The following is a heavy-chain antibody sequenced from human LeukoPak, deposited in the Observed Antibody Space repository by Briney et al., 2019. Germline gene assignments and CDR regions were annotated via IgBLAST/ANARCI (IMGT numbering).Heavy chain of an antibody. CDR3: ATRWGGRRGALVNDAFDI. Sequence: GASVKVSCKASGYTFTVYYIHWVRQAPGQGLEWMGWIDPNSGGTNYAQKFQGRVTMTRDTSINTAYMELSRLRSEDTAVYYCATRWGGRRGALVNDAFDIWGQGTMVTVSS. D-gene: IGHD3-16*01. V-gene: IGHV1-2*02. CDR2: IDPNSGGT. CDR1: GYTFTVYY. J-gene: IGHJ3*02.